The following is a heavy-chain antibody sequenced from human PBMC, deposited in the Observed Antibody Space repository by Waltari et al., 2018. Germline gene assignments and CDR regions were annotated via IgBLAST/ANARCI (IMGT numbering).Heavy chain of an antibody. CDR1: EFTFSSYR. J-gene: IGHJ6*04. Sequence: EVQLVESGGGLVQPGGSLRLSCAASEFTFSSYRMNWVRQAPGKGLEWVSYISSISTTIYYADSVKGRFTISRDNAKNSLYLQMNSLRDEDTAVYYCARENYYGSGTYPMDVWGKGTTVTVSS. D-gene: IGHD3-10*01. CDR3: ARENYYGSGTYPMDV. CDR2: ISSISTTI. V-gene: IGHV3-48*02.